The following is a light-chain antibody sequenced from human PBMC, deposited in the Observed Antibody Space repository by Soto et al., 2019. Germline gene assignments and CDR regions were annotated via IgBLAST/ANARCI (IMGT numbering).Light chain of an antibody. Sequence: EIVMTQSPATLSVSPGESATLSCRASQSINRDLAWYEQKPGQTPRRVIYGASTWGTGVPPRFTGSGSGTEFTLTISSLQAEDVAVYYCQQYYSTLALTFGGGTKVEIK. V-gene: IGKV3D-15*01. CDR2: GAS. CDR3: QQYYSTLALT. J-gene: IGKJ4*01. CDR1: QSINRD.